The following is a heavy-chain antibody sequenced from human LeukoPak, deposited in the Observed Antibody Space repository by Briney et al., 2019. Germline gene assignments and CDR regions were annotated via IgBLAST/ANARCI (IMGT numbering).Heavy chain of an antibody. CDR2: IYTSGST. Sequence: PSETLSLTCTVSGGSISSYYWSRIRQPAGKGLEWIGRIYTSGSTNYNPSLKSRVTMSVDTSKNQFSLKLSSVTAADTAVYYCARGDYGDKTYAFDIWGQGTMVTVSS. J-gene: IGHJ3*02. CDR3: ARGDYGDKTYAFDI. V-gene: IGHV4-4*07. CDR1: GGSISSYY. D-gene: IGHD4-17*01.